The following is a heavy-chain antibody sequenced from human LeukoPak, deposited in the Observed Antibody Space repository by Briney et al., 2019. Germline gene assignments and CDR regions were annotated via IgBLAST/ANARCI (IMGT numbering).Heavy chain of an antibody. Sequence: GGSLRLSCAASGFTFSSYVMSWVRQAPAKGLEWVSAISGSGGSTYYADSVKGRLPISRDNSKNTLYLQMNSLRAEDTAVYYCAKGLPGSGYYYFDYWGQGTLVTVSS. V-gene: IGHV3-23*01. CDR2: ISGSGGST. CDR3: AKGLPGSGYYYFDY. D-gene: IGHD3-3*01. J-gene: IGHJ4*02. CDR1: GFTFSSYV.